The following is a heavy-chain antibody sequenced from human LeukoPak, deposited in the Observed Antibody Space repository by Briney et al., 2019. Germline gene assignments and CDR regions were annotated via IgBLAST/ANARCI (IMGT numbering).Heavy chain of an antibody. V-gene: IGHV4-59*08. J-gene: IGHJ4*02. CDR2: VFYSGST. CDR3: ARHGSGWRFDY. CDR1: GGSISSAY. Sequence: PSETLSLTRTVSGGSISSAYWTWIRQPPGKGLEWIASVFYSGSTDYNPSLKSRVTMSVDTSKNQFSLRLSSVTAADTAVYYCARHGSGWRFDYWGQGTLVTVSS. D-gene: IGHD6-19*01.